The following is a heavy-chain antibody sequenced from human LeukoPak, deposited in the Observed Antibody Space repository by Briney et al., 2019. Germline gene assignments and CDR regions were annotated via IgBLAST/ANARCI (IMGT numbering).Heavy chain of an antibody. CDR1: GLTFGTYA. J-gene: IGHJ4*02. Sequence: GGSLRLSCAASGLTFGTYAMTWVRQAPGKGLEWVSSIHNSGDKTFYSDSVRGRFTISWDNSKSTVYLQMNSLRADDTALYYCAKESGGDWGYFEYWGQGILVTVSS. CDR3: AKESGGDWGYFEY. D-gene: IGHD2-21*01. V-gene: IGHV3-23*01. CDR2: IHNSGDKT.